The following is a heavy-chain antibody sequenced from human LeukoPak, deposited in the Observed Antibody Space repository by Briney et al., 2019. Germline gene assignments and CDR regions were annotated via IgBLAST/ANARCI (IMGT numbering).Heavy chain of an antibody. CDR2: IYHSGST. D-gene: IGHD6-6*01. J-gene: IGHJ4*02. V-gene: IGHV4-38-2*02. CDR3: ARDRLSSSSSYFDY. CDR1: GYSISSGYY. Sequence: SETLSLTCTVSGYSISSGYYWGWIRQPPGKGLEWIGSIYHSGSTYYNPSLKSRVTISVDTSKNQFSLKLSSVTAADTAVYYCARDRLSSSSSYFDYWGQGTLVTVSS.